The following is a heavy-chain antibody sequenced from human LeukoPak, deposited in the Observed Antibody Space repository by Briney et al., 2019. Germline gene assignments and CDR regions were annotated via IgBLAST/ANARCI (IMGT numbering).Heavy chain of an antibody. CDR3: ARPGVPAATYYYYYHGMDV. V-gene: IGHV7-4-1*02. J-gene: IGHJ6*02. CDR1: GYTFTSYT. Sequence: ASVKVSCKASGYTFTSYTMNWVRQAPGQGLEWMEWINTNTGNPAYAQGFTGRFVFSLDTSVSTAYLQISSLKAEDTAVYYCARPGVPAATYYYYYHGMDVWGQGTTVTVSS. D-gene: IGHD2-2*01. CDR2: INTNTGNP.